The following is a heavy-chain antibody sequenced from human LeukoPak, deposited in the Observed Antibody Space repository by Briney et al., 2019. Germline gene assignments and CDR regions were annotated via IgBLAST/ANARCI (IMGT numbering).Heavy chain of an antibody. Sequence: SETLSLTCTVSGGSINNYYWSWIRQPPGKAVEWIGYVYYSGSTNYNPSLKSRVTISVDSSKTQFSLKLRSATAADTAVYFCARDSRYASGRAFDNWGQGTLVTV. J-gene: IGHJ4*02. CDR1: GGSINNYY. CDR2: VYYSGST. CDR3: ARDSRYASGRAFDN. V-gene: IGHV4-59*01. D-gene: IGHD6-19*01.